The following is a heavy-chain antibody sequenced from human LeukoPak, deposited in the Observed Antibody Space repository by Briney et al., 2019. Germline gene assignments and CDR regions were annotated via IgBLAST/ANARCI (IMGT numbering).Heavy chain of an antibody. CDR1: GGSFSGYY. Sequence: SETLSLTCAVYGGSFSGYYWSWIRQPPGKGLEWIGEINHSGSTNYNPSLKSRVTISVDTSKNQFSLKLSSVTAADTAVYYCASAGSSWSDNWFDPWGQGTLVTVSS. D-gene: IGHD6-13*01. V-gene: IGHV4-34*01. J-gene: IGHJ5*02. CDR2: INHSGST. CDR3: ASAGSSWSDNWFDP.